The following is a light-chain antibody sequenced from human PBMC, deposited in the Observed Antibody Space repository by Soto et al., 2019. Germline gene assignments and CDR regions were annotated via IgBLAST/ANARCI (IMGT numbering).Light chain of an antibody. CDR3: CSYAGSYTDV. CDR2: DVN. J-gene: IGLJ1*01. CDR1: TSDVGAYNY. Sequence: QSVLTQPRSVSGSPGQSVTISCAGTTSDVGAYNYVSWYQQHPGKAPKVMIYDVNKRPSGVPDRFSGSKSGNTASLTISGLQAEDEADYYCCSYAGSYTDVFGTGTKVTVL. V-gene: IGLV2-11*01.